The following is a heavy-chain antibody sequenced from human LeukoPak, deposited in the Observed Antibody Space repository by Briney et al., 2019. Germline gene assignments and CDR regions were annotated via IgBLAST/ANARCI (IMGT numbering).Heavy chain of an antibody. D-gene: IGHD6-13*01. CDR2: IYYSGST. CDR3: ARVAAAANFDY. J-gene: IGHJ4*02. CDR1: GGSISSGGYY. V-gene: IGHV4-31*03. Sequence: PSQTLSLICTVSGGSISSGGYYWSWIRQQPGKGLEWIGYIYYSGSTYYNPSLKSRVTISVDTSKNQFSLKLSSVTAADTAVYYCARVAAAANFDYWGQGTLVTVSS.